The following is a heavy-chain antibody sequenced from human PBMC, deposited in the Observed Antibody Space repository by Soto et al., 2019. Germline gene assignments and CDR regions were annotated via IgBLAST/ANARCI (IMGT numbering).Heavy chain of an antibody. CDR1: GYTFSNFG. Sequence: QVQLVQSGAEVKRPGASVKLSCKASGYTFSNFGISWVRQAPGLGLEWMGWISVYSGKTNYAQKFQDRVTMTTDTSTSTAYMELRSLRSDDTAVYYCARDQWVSALLSDYWGQGALVTVSS. CDR2: ISVYSGKT. D-gene: IGHD1-26*01. J-gene: IGHJ4*02. V-gene: IGHV1-18*01. CDR3: ARDQWVSALLSDY.